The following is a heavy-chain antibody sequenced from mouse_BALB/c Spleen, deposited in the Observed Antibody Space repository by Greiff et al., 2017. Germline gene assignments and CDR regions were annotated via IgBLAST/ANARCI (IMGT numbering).Heavy chain of an antibody. CDR3: ARDRNYRGDGFAY. CDR2: ISSGGSYT. D-gene: IGHD2-14*01. CDR1: GFTFSSYA. J-gene: IGHJ3*01. Sequence: EVQVVESGGGLVKPGGSLKLSCAASGFTFSSYAMSWVRQSPEKRLEWVAEISSGGSYTYYPDTVTGRFTISRDNAKNTLYLEMSSLRSEDTAMYYCARDRNYRGDGFAYWGQGTLVTVSA. V-gene: IGHV5-9-4*01.